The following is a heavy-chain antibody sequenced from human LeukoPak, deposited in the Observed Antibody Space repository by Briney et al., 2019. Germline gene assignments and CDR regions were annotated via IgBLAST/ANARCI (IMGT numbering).Heavy chain of an antibody. Sequence: PGGSLRLSCAASGFSFSTYAMHWVRQAPGKGLEWVAVIWYDGSEKYYADSVKGRFTISRDNLKNTLYLQMNSLRAEDTAVYYCARDHYSSSWNWFDPWGQGTLVTVS. V-gene: IGHV3-33*01. CDR1: GFSFSTYA. CDR2: IWYDGSEK. CDR3: ARDHYSSSWNWFDP. D-gene: IGHD6-6*01. J-gene: IGHJ5*02.